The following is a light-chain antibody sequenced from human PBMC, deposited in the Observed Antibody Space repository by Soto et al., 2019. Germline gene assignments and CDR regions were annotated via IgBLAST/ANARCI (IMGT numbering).Light chain of an antibody. CDR2: QDS. J-gene: IGLJ2*01. CDR1: KLGDKY. V-gene: IGLV3-1*01. CDR3: QAWDSGTVV. Sequence: SYELTQPPSVSVSPGQTASITCSGDKLGDKYASWYQQKPGQSPVLVVYQDSKRPSGIPERFSGSNSGNTATLTISGTQAMDEADYCCQAWDSGTVVFGGRTKLTVL.